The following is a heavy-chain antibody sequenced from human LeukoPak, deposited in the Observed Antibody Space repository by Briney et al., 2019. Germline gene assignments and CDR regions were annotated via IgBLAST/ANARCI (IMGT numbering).Heavy chain of an antibody. D-gene: IGHD6-13*01. V-gene: IGHV1-69*13. Sequence: GASVKVSCKASGGTFSSYAISWVRQAPGQGLEWMGGIIPIFGTANYAQKFQGRVTITADESTSTAYMELSSLRSEDTAVYYCARSGIAAAGTWGWFDPWGQGTLVTVSS. CDR3: ARSGIAAAGTWGWFDP. CDR2: IIPIFGTA. J-gene: IGHJ5*02. CDR1: GGTFSSYA.